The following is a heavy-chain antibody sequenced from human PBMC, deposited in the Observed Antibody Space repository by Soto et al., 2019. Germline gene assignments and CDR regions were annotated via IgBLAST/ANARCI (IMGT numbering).Heavy chain of an antibody. CDR2: IHYSGST. CDR3: ARTEGLQDFWSCFSYHFDY. D-gene: IGHD3-3*01. Sequence: QVQLQESGPGLVKPSETLSLTCTVSGGSISSYYWTWIRQPPGKGLEWIGFIHYSGSTNYNPSLKSRVTISLDTSKNQFSLKLSSVTAADTAVYYCARTEGLQDFWSCFSYHFDYWGQGTLVTVSS. CDR1: GGSISSYY. V-gene: IGHV4-59*01. J-gene: IGHJ4*02.